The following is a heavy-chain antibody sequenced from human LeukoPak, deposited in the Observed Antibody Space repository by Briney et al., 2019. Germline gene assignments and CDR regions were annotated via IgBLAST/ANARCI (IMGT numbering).Heavy chain of an antibody. Sequence: GGSLRLSCAASGFTFFSYWMRWVRQAPGKGLEWVANIKQDGSEKYYVDSVKGRFTISRDNAKNSLYLQMNSLRAEDTAVYYCARDLTTVTNFDYWGQGTLVTVSS. J-gene: IGHJ4*02. CDR3: ARDLTTVTNFDY. CDR1: GFTFFSYW. D-gene: IGHD4-17*01. V-gene: IGHV3-7*01. CDR2: IKQDGSEK.